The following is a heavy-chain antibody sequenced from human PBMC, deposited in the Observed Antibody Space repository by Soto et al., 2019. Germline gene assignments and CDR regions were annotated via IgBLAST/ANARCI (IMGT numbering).Heavy chain of an antibody. CDR3: VREGLAAAGSLGNY. D-gene: IGHD6-13*01. CDR1: GFTFSSYG. Sequence: QVQLVESGGGVVQPGRSLRLSCAASGFTFSSYGMHWVRQAPGKGLEWVAVIWYDGSNKYYADSVKGRFTISRDNSKNTLYLQLNGLRAEDTVVYDCVREGLAAAGSLGNYWGQGTLVSLSS. CDR2: IWYDGSNK. J-gene: IGHJ4*02. V-gene: IGHV3-33*01.